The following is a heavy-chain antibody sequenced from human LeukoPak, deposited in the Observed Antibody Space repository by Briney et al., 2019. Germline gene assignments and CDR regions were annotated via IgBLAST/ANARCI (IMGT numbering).Heavy chain of an antibody. J-gene: IGHJ4*02. D-gene: IGHD1-26*01. CDR1: GFTFSNYN. CDR2: ISSSGRTT. V-gene: IGHV3-48*02. CDR3: ATSGTYRFDY. Sequence: GGSLKLSCAASGFTFSNYNMNWVRQAPGKGLEWISYISSSGRTTNYADSVKGRFTISRDNAKNSLYLQMNSLKDGDTAVYYCATSGTYRFDYWGQGTLVTVSS.